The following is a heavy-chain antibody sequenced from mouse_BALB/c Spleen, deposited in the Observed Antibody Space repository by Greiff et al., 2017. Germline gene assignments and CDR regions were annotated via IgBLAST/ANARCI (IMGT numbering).Heavy chain of an antibody. V-gene: IGHV1-87*01. CDR2: IYPGDGDT. J-gene: IGHJ4*01. CDR1: GYTFTSYW. D-gene: IGHD1-1*01. CDR3: ASHYYGSSYEEGYAMDY. Sequence: VQLQQSGAELARPGASVKLSCKASGYTFTSYWMQWVKQRPGQGLEWIGAIYPGDGDTRYTQKVKGKATLTADKSSSTAYMQLSSLASEDSAVYYCASHYYGSSYEEGYAMDYWGQGTSVTVSS.